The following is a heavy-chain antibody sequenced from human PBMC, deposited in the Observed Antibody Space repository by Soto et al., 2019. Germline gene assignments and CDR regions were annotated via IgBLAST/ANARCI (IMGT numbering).Heavy chain of an antibody. J-gene: IGHJ4*02. CDR1: GFTFSSYA. Sequence: GGSLRLSCAASGFTFSSYAMHWVRQAPGKGLEWVAVISYDGSNKYYADSVKGRFTISRDNSKNTLYLQMSSLRAEDTAVYYCARIGYSCYDFDYWGQGTLVTVSS. CDR3: ARIGYSCYDFDY. V-gene: IGHV3-30-3*01. CDR2: ISYDGSNK. D-gene: IGHD5-12*01.